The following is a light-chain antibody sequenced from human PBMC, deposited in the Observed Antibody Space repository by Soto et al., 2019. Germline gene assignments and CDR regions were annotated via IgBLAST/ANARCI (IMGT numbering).Light chain of an antibody. J-gene: IGKJ5*01. Sequence: DIQMTQSQSSLSSSVGARVTITCQARQDIRTYLNWYQQKPGKAPKLLIYDASNFETVVTSRFSVSGSETDFNFTISSPQPEDIAPYYCQPYDSLSTFGQGTRLDSK. CDR1: QDIRTY. V-gene: IGKV1-33*01. CDR2: DAS. CDR3: QPYDSLST.